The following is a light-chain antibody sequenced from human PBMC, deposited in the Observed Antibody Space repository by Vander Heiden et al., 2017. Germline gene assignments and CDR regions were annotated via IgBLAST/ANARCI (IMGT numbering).Light chain of an antibody. J-gene: IGLJ1*01. CDR2: EVS. CDR3: SSYAGSNNLV. Sequence: QSALTQPPSASGSPGQSVTIPCTGTSSDVGGYKYVSWYQQYPGKAPKLMIYEVSKRPSGVPDRFSGSKSGNTASLTVSGLQAEDEADYYCSSYAGSNNLVFGTGTKVTVL. CDR1: SSDVGGYKY. V-gene: IGLV2-8*01.